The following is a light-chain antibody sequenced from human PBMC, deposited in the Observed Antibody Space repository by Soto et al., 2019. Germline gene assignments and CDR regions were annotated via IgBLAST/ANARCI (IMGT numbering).Light chain of an antibody. CDR2: DVS. CDR3: SSYTSSSTPLV. V-gene: IGLV2-14*01. CDR1: SSDVCSYNY. J-gene: IGLJ1*01. Sequence: QSVLTQPASVSGSPGQSITISCTGASSDVCSYNYVSWYQQHSGKAPKLMIYDVSNRPSGVSNRFSGSKSGNTASLTISGLQAEDEADYYCSSYTSSSTPLVFGTGTKVTVL.